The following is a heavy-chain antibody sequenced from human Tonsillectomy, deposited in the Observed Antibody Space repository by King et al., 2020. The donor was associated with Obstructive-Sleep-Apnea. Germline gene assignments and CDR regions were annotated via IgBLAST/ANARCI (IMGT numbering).Heavy chain of an antibody. D-gene: IGHD6-19*01. CDR2: IFSIDEK. Sequence: VTLKESGPVLVKPTETLTLTCTVSGISLSDARLGVSWIRQPPGKALEWLAHIFSIDEKSYSASLKSRLTISKDTSKSQVVLTMTNMDPVDTATYYCARITGYGTGWYENNWFDPWGQGTLVTVSS. CDR3: ARITGYGTGWYENNWFDP. V-gene: IGHV2-26*01. CDR1: GISLSDARLG. J-gene: IGHJ5*02.